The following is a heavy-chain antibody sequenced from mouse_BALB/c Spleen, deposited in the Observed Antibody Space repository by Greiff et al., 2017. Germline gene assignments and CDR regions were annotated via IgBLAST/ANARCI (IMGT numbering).Heavy chain of an antibody. CDR2: ISSGSSTI. V-gene: IGHV5-17*02. Sequence: EVKVVESGGGLVQPGGSRKLSCAASGFTFSSFGMHWVRQAPEKGLEWVAYISSGSSTIYYADTVKGRFTISRDNPKNTLFLQMTSLRSEDTAMYYCARITTVVATRDYAMDYWGQGTSVTVSS. CDR1: GFTFSSFG. J-gene: IGHJ4*01. D-gene: IGHD1-1*01. CDR3: ARITTVVATRDYAMDY.